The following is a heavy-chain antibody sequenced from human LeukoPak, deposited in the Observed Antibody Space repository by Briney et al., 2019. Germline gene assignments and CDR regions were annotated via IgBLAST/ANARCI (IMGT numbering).Heavy chain of an antibody. V-gene: IGHV3-20*04. Sequence: GGSLRLSCAASGFTFDDYGMSWVRQAPGKGLEWVSGINWNGGSTVYADSVKGRFTISRDNAKNSLYLQMNSLRAEDTAVYYCARADSSIAARLSRSSIFNYYYYMDVWGKGTTVTVSS. CDR3: ARADSSIAARLSRSSIFNYYYYMDV. CDR1: GFTFDDYG. J-gene: IGHJ6*03. D-gene: IGHD6-6*01. CDR2: INWNGGST.